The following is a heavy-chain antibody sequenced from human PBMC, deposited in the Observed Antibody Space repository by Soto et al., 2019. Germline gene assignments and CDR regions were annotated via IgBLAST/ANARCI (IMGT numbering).Heavy chain of an antibody. Sequence: GASVKVSCKASGGTFSSYAISWVRQAPGQGLEWVGGIIPIFGTANYAQKFQGRVTMTEDTSTDTAYMELSSLRSEDTAVYYCATDRAPLYGMDVWGQGTTVTVSS. V-gene: IGHV1-69*06. CDR1: GGTFSSYA. D-gene: IGHD3-10*01. CDR2: IIPIFGTA. J-gene: IGHJ6*02. CDR3: ATDRAPLYGMDV.